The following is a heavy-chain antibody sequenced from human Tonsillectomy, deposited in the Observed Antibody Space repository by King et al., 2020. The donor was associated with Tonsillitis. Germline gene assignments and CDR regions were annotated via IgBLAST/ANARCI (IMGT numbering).Heavy chain of an antibody. CDR3: ARCNEEEYGGNSRGDV. Sequence: FTLQESGPALVKPTQTLTLTCTFSGFSLTTSGMCVSWIRQPPGKALEWLARIDWDDAKYYSTSLKTRLTVSKDTSKDQVVLRMTNMAPVDTATYYCARCNEEEYGGNSRGDVWGQGTTVT. D-gene: IGHD4-23*01. V-gene: IGHV2-70*15. J-gene: IGHJ6*02. CDR1: GFSLTTSGMC. CDR2: IDWDDAK.